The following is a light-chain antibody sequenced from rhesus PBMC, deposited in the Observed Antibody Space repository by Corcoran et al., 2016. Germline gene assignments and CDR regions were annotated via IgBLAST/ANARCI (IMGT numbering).Light chain of an antibody. J-gene: IGKJ2*01. CDR1: QGISSW. CDR3: QQGYNTPSI. Sequence: DIRMTQSPSSLSASVGDKVTITCRASQGISSWLAWYQQKPGKAPKLLIYAASSLKIGVPSRFRGSGSETDYTLTISSLQPGDFATYYCQQGYNTPSIFGQGTKVEVK. CDR2: AAS. V-gene: IGKV1-18*01.